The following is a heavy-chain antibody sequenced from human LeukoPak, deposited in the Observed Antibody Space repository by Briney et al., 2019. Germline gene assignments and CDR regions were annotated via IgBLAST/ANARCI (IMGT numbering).Heavy chain of an antibody. Sequence: PGGSLRLSCAASGFTFSNYAMNWVRQAPGKGLEWVSTISGSGGTTYYADSVKGRFTFSRDNSKNTLYLQMNSLKTEDTAVYYCTTDPATTVTTFVYWGQGTLVTVSS. V-gene: IGHV3-23*01. CDR3: TTDPATTVTTFVY. D-gene: IGHD4-17*01. CDR2: ISGSGGTT. J-gene: IGHJ4*02. CDR1: GFTFSNYA.